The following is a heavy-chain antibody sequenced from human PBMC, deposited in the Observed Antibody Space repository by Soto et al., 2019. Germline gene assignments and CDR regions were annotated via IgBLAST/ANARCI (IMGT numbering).Heavy chain of an antibody. CDR1: WDTFSSNIAA. Sequence: SQTLSLTCAISWDTFSSNIAACNCIRQSPSRGLEWLGRTYYRSKWYNDYAVSVKSRITINPDTSKNQFSLQLNSVTPEDTAVYYCARGIWSGYYSNWFDPWGQGTLVTVSS. CDR2: TYYRSKWYN. CDR3: ARGIWSGYYSNWFDP. D-gene: IGHD3-3*01. J-gene: IGHJ5*02. V-gene: IGHV6-1*01.